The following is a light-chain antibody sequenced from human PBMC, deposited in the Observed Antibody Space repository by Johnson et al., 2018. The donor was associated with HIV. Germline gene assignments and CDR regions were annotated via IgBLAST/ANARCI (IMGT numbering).Light chain of an antibody. Sequence: QPVLTQPPSVSAAPGQKVTISCSGTSSNIGNNYVSWYQHLPGTAPKVLIYDNDKRPSGIPDRFSGSKSGTSATLGITGLQTGDEADYYCATWDSSLSGGVFGTGTKVTVL. CDR1: SSNIGNNY. V-gene: IGLV1-51*01. J-gene: IGLJ1*01. CDR2: DND. CDR3: ATWDSSLSGGV.